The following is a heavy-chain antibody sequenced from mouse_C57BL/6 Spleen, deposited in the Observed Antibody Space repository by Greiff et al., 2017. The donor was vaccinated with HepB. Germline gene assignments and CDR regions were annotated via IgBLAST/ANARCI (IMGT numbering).Heavy chain of an antibody. V-gene: IGHV1-82*01. J-gene: IGHJ1*03. CDR2: IYPGDGDT. D-gene: IGHD1-1*01. CDR3: ARTGGSSFHWYFDV. CDR1: GYAFSSSW. Sequence: LQESGPELVKPGASVKISCKASGYAFSSSWMNWVKQRPGKGLEWIGRIYPGDGDTNYNGKFQGKATLTADKSSSTAYMQLSSLTSEDSAVYFCARTGGSSFHWYFDVWGTGTTVTVSS.